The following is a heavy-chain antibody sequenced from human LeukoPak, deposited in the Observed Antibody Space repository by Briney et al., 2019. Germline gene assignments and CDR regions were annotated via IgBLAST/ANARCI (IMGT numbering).Heavy chain of an antibody. CDR3: ARSGSYYRGAFDI. V-gene: IGHV4-59*01. Sequence: ASETLSLTCTVSGGSISSYYWSWIRQPPGKGLEWIGYIYYSGSTNYNPSLKSRITISVDTSKNQFSLKLSSVTAADTAVYYCARSGSYYRGAFDIWGQGTMVTVSS. CDR1: GGSISSYY. J-gene: IGHJ3*02. CDR2: IYYSGST. D-gene: IGHD1-26*01.